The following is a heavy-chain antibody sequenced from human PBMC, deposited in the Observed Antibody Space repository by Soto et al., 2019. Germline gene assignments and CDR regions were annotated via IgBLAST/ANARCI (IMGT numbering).Heavy chain of an antibody. CDR2: IDWDDDK. Sequence: SGPTMENPTQTLTLTCTFSGFSLSTSGMCVSWIRQPPGKALEWLARIDWDDDKYYSTSLKTRLTISKDTSKSQVVLTMTNMDPVDTATYYCARSTYYYDSSGYGFYYFDYWGQGTLVTVSS. D-gene: IGHD3-22*01. V-gene: IGHV2-70*11. CDR3: ARSTYYYDSSGYGFYYFDY. CDR1: GFSLSTSGMC. J-gene: IGHJ4*02.